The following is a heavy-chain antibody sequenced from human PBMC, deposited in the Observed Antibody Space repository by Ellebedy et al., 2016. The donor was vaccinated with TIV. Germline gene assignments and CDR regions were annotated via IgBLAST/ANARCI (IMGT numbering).Heavy chain of an antibody. CDR3: VRGRIEATGRLIDY. CDR2: INPYGGST. V-gene: IGHV1-46*04. J-gene: IGHJ4*01. Sequence: AASVKVSCKASGYSFTSYYMHWVRQAPGQGLEWMGIINPYGGSTTYAQKLQGRVTMTRDTFTSTAYMELSSLRSEDTAVYYCVRGRIEATGRLIDYWGQGTPVTVSS. D-gene: IGHD6-13*01. CDR1: GYSFTSYY.